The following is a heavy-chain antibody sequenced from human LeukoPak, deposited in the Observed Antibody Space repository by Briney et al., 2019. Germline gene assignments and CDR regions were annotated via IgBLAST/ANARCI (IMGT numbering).Heavy chain of an antibody. D-gene: IGHD2-21*02. Sequence: SVKVSCKASGCTFSSYAISWVRQAPGQGLEWMGGIIPIFGAANSAQKFQGRVSITADESTSTAYMELSSLRCEDPAVYYFARARTYCLGDCYVNWFDPWDQGGLVTVSS. CDR2: IIPIFGAA. CDR3: ARARTYCLGDCYVNWFDP. J-gene: IGHJ5*02. CDR1: GCTFSSYA. V-gene: IGHV1-69*13.